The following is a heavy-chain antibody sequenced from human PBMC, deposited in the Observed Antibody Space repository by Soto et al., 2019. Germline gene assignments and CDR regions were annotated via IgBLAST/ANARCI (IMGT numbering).Heavy chain of an antibody. V-gene: IGHV1-18*01. D-gene: IGHD3-16*01. CDR3: VMVDNYVTPTPQDV. Sequence: QVQLVQSGDEVKKPGASVKVSCKASGYIFVNYGIAWVRQAPGQGLEWMGWISPYTGNTHSATKVQGRLTMTTDTSTSTAYMDLGSLTSDDTAVYYCVMVDNYVTPTPQDVWGQGATVTVSS. CDR1: GYIFVNYG. J-gene: IGHJ6*02. CDR2: ISPYTGNT.